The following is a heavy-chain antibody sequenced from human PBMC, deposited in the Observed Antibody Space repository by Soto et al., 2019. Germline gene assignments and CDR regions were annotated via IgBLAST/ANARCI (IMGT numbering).Heavy chain of an antibody. CDR3: GRWDIVVVPIDY. Sequence: GGSLRLSCAASAFTFSSYSLHWVRQAPGKGLEWVSSISSSSSYIYYADSVKGRFTISRDNATNSLYLQINILRAEDTAVYHRGRWDIVVVPIDYWGQGTLVTVSS. V-gene: IGHV3-21*01. CDR2: ISSSSSYI. D-gene: IGHD2-2*01. CDR1: AFTFSSYS. J-gene: IGHJ4*02.